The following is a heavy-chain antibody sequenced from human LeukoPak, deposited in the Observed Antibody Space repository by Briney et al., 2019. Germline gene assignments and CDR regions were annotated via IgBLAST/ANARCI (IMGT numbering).Heavy chain of an antibody. J-gene: IGHJ6*03. V-gene: IGHV4-4*07. Sequence: SETLSLTCTVSGDSMGDSYWSWIRQPAGKGLEWIGRIYASGSTNYNPSLKSRVTLSVDTSSNQFSLTLSSVTAADTAVYHCARDIRSHNGPGGYYYYYMDVWGKGTTVTVSS. CDR1: GDSMGDSY. CDR2: IYASGST. CDR3: ARDIRSHNGPGGYYYYYMDV. D-gene: IGHD2-8*01.